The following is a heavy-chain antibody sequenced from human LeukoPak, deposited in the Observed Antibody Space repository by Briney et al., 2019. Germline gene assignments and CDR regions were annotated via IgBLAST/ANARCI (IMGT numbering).Heavy chain of an antibody. Sequence: GGSLRLSCAASGFTFSSYWMSWVRQAPGKGLEWVANIKQDGSEKYYVDSVKGRFTISRDNAKNSLYLQMNSLRAEDTAVYYCARDPQDSSSWYFDYWGQGTLVTVSS. CDR1: GFTFSSYW. J-gene: IGHJ4*02. CDR3: ARDPQDSSSWYFDY. CDR2: IKQDGSEK. D-gene: IGHD6-13*01. V-gene: IGHV3-7*01.